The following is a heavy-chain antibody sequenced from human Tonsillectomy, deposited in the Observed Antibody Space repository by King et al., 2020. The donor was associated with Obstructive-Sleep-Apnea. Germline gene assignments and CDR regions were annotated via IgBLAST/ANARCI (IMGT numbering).Heavy chain of an antibody. CDR3: TTGGTPAFFQFDP. J-gene: IGHJ5*02. Sequence: VQLVESGGGLVKPGGSLRLSCAASGLSFSNAWMSWGRQAPGKGLEWVGRIKSKTAGGTTDYAAPVKGRFTILRDDSKNTMHLEMNSLKTEDTAVYYCTTGGTPAFFQFDPWGQGTLVTVSS. CDR1: GLSFSNAW. D-gene: IGHD3-3*02. V-gene: IGHV3-15*01. CDR2: IKSKTAGGTT.